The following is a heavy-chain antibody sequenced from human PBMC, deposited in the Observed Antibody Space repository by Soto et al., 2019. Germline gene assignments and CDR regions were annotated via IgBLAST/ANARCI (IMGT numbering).Heavy chain of an antibody. V-gene: IGHV1-69*02. CDR1: GGTFSSYT. CDR3: ARGVVREYSGYDYWWCDP. Sequence: QVQLVQSGAEVKKPGSSVKVSCKASGGTFSSYTISWVRQAPGQGLEWMGRIIPILGIANYAQKFQGRVTITADKSTSTAYMELSSLRTEDTAVYYCARGVVREYSGYDYWWCDPWGQGTLVTVSS. J-gene: IGHJ5*02. CDR2: IIPILGIA. D-gene: IGHD5-12*01.